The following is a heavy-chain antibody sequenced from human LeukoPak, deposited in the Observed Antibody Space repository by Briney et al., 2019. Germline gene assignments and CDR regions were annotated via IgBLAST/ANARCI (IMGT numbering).Heavy chain of an antibody. CDR3: AGDRRTSGWYAS. Sequence: GGSLRLSCAASGFTFSSYNMNWVRQAPGKGLEWVSVIFTTGTTYYADSVKGRFTLSRDNFENTVHLQMSSLTAEDTAVYYCAGDRRTSGWYASWGQGTLVTVSS. J-gene: IGHJ5*01. V-gene: IGHV3-53*01. CDR2: IFTTGTT. D-gene: IGHD1-26*01. CDR1: GFTFSSYN.